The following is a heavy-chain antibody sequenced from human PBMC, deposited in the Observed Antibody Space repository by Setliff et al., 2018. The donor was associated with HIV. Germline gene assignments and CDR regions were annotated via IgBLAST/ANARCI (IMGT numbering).Heavy chain of an antibody. Sequence: GASVKVSCKASGYTFTSYYMHWVRQAPGQGLEWMGIINPSGGSTSYAQKFQGRVTMTRDTSTSTVYMELSSLRSEDTAVYYCAREVAAAGTHPGGSDYWGQGTLVT. D-gene: IGHD6-13*01. V-gene: IGHV1-46*01. J-gene: IGHJ4*02. CDR2: INPSGGST. CDR1: GYTFTSYY. CDR3: AREVAAAGTHPGGSDY.